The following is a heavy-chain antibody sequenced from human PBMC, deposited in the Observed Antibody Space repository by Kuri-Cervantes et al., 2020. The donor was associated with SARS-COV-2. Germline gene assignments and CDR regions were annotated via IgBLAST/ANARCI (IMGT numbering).Heavy chain of an antibody. CDR3: ARDSMTTRDFDY. Sequence: GGSLRLSCAASGFTFSDYYMSWIRQAPGKGLEWVSYISSSGSTIYYADSVKGRFTISRDNSKNTLYLQMNSLRAEDTAVYYCARDSMTTRDFDYWGQGTLVTAPQ. D-gene: IGHD4-11*01. CDR1: GFTFSDYY. CDR2: ISSSGSTI. V-gene: IGHV3-11*01. J-gene: IGHJ4*02.